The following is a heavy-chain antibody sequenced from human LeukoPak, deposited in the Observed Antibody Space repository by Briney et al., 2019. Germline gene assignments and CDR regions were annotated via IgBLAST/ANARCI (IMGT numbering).Heavy chain of an antibody. J-gene: IGHJ6*01. CDR3: ARDGAAAPPHNYYGMDV. V-gene: IGHV4-30-4*01. Sequence: SRTLSLTCTVSGGSISSGDCYWSWIRQPPGKGLEWIGYIYYSGSTYYNPSLKSRVTISVDTSKNQFSLKLSSVTAADTAVYYCARDGAAAPPHNYYGMDVWGQGTTVTVSS. D-gene: IGHD6-13*01. CDR2: IYYSGST. CDR1: GGSISSGDCY.